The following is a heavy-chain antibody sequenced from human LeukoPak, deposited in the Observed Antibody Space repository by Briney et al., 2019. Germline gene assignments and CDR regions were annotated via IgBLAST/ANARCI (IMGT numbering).Heavy chain of an antibody. CDR3: TTDRYYFDWSYNWFDP. D-gene: IGHD3-9*01. V-gene: IGHV3-15*01. CDR2: IKGKTDGGTT. J-gene: IGHJ5*02. CDR1: GFTSSNAW. Sequence: GGSLRLSCAASGFTSSNAWMSWVRQAPGKGLEWVGRIKGKTDGGTTDYAAPVKGRFTISRDDSKNTLYLQMNSLKTEDTAVYYCTTDRYYFDWSYNWFDPWGQGTLVTVSS.